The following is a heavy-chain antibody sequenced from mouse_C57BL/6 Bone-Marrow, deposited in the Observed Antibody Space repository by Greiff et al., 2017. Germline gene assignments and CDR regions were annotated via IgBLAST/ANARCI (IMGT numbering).Heavy chain of an antibody. J-gene: IGHJ2*01. CDR3: AKDYGSSFDY. CDR2: ISSGSSTI. Sequence: EVQRVESGGGLVKPGGSLKLSCAASGFTFSDYGMHWVRQAPEKGLEWVAYISSGSSTIYYADTVKGRFTISRDNAKNTLFLQMTSLRSEDTAMXYCAKDYGSSFDYWGQGTTLTVSS. D-gene: IGHD1-1*01. CDR1: GFTFSDYG. V-gene: IGHV5-17*01.